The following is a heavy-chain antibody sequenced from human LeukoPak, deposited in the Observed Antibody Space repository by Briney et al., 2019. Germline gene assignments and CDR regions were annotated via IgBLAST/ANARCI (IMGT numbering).Heavy chain of an antibody. V-gene: IGHV1-69*04. J-gene: IGHJ5*02. CDR1: GGTFSSYA. CDR2: IIPILGIA. CDR3: AREGAAAEDVNWFDP. D-gene: IGHD6-25*01. Sequence: ALVKVSCKASGGTFSSYAISWVRQAPGQGLEWMGRIIPILGIANYAQKFQGRVTITADKSTSTAYMELSSLRSEDTAVYYCAREGAAAEDVNWFDPWGQGTLVTVSS.